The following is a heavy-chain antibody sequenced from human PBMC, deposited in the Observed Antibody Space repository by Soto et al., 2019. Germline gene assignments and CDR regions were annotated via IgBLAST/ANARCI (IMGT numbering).Heavy chain of an antibody. Sequence: ASVTVSCTASGGTFSSYTISWVRQAPGQGLEWMGRIIPILGIANYAEKFQGRVTITADKSTSTAYMELSSLRSEDTAVYYCASSMKRGSIAAAGTTAYTPFDYWGQGTLVTVSS. D-gene: IGHD6-13*01. J-gene: IGHJ4*02. CDR2: IIPILGIA. V-gene: IGHV1-69*02. CDR3: ASSMKRGSIAAAGTTAYTPFDY. CDR1: GGTFSSYT.